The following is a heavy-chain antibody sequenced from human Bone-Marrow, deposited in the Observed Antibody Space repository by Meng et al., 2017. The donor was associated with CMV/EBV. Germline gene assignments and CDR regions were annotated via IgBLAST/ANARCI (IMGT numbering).Heavy chain of an antibody. D-gene: IGHD3-22*01. V-gene: IGHV1-2*02. J-gene: IGHJ3*02. CDR3: ARGGYYDSSGYYWTPFDAFDI. Sequence: ASVKVSCKASGYTFTGYYMHWVRQAPGQGLEWMGWINPNSGGTNYAQKFQGRVTMTRDTSISTAHMELSRLRSDDTAVYYCARGGYYDSSGYYWTPFDAFDIWGQGTMVTV. CDR1: GYTFTGYY. CDR2: INPNSGGT.